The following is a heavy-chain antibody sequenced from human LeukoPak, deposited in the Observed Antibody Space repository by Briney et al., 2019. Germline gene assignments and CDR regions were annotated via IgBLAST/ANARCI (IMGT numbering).Heavy chain of an antibody. CDR1: GFTFSNYW. CDR2: IRSDGTI. Sequence: GALRLSCAASGFTFSNYWMTWVRQAPGKGLEWVSHIRSDGTITYADSVKGRFTISRDDAKTSVYLQMNSLRDEDTAIYYCARDNIWAFDMWGQGTMVTVSS. D-gene: IGHD2/OR15-2a*01. V-gene: IGHV3-69-1*01. J-gene: IGHJ3*02. CDR3: ARDNIWAFDM.